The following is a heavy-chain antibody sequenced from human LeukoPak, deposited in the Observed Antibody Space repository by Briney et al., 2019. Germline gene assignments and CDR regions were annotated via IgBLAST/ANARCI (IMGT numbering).Heavy chain of an antibody. Sequence: SETLCLPCAVCGESFSGYYWSWIRQPPGKGLEWIGEINHSESTNYNPSLKSRVTISVDTSKNQFSLKLSSVTAADTAVYYCARGRPAYYYGSGSYRYYFDYWGQGTLVTVSS. CDR3: ARGRPAYYYGSGSYRYYFDY. CDR1: GESFSGYY. V-gene: IGHV4-34*01. D-gene: IGHD3-10*01. J-gene: IGHJ4*02. CDR2: INHSEST.